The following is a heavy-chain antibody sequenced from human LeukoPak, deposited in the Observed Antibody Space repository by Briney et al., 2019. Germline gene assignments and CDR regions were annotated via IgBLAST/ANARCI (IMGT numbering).Heavy chain of an antibody. CDR3: ATWGSIAAVPWDYYYYYMDV. V-gene: IGHV1-69*06. Sequence: GASVKVSCKASGGTFSSYAISWVRQAPGQGLEWMGGIIPIFGTANYAQKFQGRVTITADKSTSTAYMELSSLRSEDTAVYYCATWGSIAAVPWDYYYYYMDVWGKGTTVTVSS. CDR1: GGTFSSYA. D-gene: IGHD6-13*01. CDR2: IIPIFGTA. J-gene: IGHJ6*03.